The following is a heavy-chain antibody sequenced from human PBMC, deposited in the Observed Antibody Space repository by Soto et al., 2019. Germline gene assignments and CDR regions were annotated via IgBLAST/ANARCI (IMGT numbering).Heavy chain of an antibody. Sequence: ASVKVSCKASGYTFTSYDINWVRQATGQGLEWMGWMNPNSGNTGYAQKFQGRVTMTRNTSISTAYMELSSLRSEDAAVYYCARGSFGPVRLGYWGHGTLVTFSS. CDR3: ARGSFGPVRLGY. CDR2: MNPNSGNT. CDR1: GYTFTSYD. V-gene: IGHV1-8*01. J-gene: IGHJ4*01. D-gene: IGHD3-16*01.